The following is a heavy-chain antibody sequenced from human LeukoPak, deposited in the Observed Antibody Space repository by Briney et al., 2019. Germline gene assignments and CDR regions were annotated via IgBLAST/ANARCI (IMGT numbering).Heavy chain of an antibody. J-gene: IGHJ4*02. V-gene: IGHV3-21*06. CDR2: INNDGSYI. CDR3: ARGPTYGSRSDFFDS. D-gene: IGHD3-10*01. CDR1: GFIFSNSA. Sequence: PGGSLRLSCAASGFIFSNSAMNWVRQAPGKGLEWVSSINNDGSYIYYAGSVKGRFTISRDNAKNSLYLHMNSLRVEDTAVYYCARGPTYGSRSDFFDSWGQGTLVTVSS.